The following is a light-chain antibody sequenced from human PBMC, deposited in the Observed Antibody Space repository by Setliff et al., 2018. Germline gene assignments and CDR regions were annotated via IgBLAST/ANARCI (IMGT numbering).Light chain of an antibody. CDR3: ATWDSSLSVGVV. J-gene: IGLJ2*01. CDR1: TSNNY. CDR2: DNN. V-gene: IGLV1-51*01. Sequence: QEVTISCSGTTSNNYVSWYQQLPGTAPKLLIYDNNKRPSGIPDRFSGSKSATSATLGITGLQTGDEADYYCATWDSSLSVGVVFGGGTKVTVL.